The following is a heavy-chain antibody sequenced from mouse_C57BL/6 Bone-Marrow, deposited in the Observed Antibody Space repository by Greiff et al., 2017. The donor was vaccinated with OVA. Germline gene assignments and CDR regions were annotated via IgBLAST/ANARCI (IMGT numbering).Heavy chain of an antibody. CDR1: GYTFTDYY. J-gene: IGHJ4*01. V-gene: IGHV1-26*01. D-gene: IGHD2-1*01. CDR2: INPNNGGT. CDR3: AREGNLLTMDY. Sequence: EVQLQQSGPELVKPGASVKISCKASGYTFTDYYMNWVKQSHGKSLEWIGDINPNNGGTSYNQKFKGKATLTVDKSSSTAYMELRSLTSEDSAVYYCAREGNLLTMDYWGQGTSGTVSS.